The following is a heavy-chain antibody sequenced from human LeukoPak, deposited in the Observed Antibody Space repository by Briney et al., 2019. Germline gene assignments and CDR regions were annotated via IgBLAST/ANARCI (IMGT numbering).Heavy chain of an antibody. CDR3: AKDARHCSGGSCYVDY. Sequence: GRSLRLSCAASGFTFDDYAMPWVRHAPGKGLEWVSGISWNSGSIGYADSVKGRFTISRDNSKNTLYLQMNSLRAEDTAVYYCAKDARHCSGGSCYVDYWGQGTLVTVSS. CDR2: ISWNSGSI. J-gene: IGHJ4*02. CDR1: GFTFDDYA. D-gene: IGHD2-15*01. V-gene: IGHV3-9*01.